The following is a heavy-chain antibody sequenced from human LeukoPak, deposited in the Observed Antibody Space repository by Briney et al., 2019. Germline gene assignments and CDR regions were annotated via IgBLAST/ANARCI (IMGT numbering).Heavy chain of an antibody. D-gene: IGHD3-10*01. Sequence: ASVKVSCKASGYTFTSYYMHWVRHAPGQGLEWMGIINPSGGSTSYAQKFQGRVTMTRDTSTSTVYMELSSLRSEDTAVYYCARVRPDYYGSGSYGYFDYWGQGTLVTVSS. CDR3: ARVRPDYYGSGSYGYFDY. CDR2: INPSGGST. J-gene: IGHJ4*02. V-gene: IGHV1-46*01. CDR1: GYTFTSYY.